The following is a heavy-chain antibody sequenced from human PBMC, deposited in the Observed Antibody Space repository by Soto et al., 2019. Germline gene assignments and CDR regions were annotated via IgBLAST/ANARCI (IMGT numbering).Heavy chain of an antibody. Sequence: QLQLQESGPGLVKPSETLYLTCTVSGGSISSSSYYWGWIRQPPGRGLEWIGSISYSGRTYYNPSLKTRVTIPVDTSKNQFSLKVRSVSAADTAIYYCARRHAHSAPDGMYYFDSWGQGTLVTVSS. CDR3: ARRHAHSAPDGMYYFDS. J-gene: IGHJ4*02. V-gene: IGHV4-39*01. D-gene: IGHD1-26*01. CDR1: GGSISSSSYY. CDR2: ISYSGRT.